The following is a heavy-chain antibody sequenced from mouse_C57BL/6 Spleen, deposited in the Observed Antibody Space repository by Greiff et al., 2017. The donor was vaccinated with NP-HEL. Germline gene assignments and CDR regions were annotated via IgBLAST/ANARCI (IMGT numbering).Heavy chain of an antibody. CDR1: GFSLSTFGMG. Sequence: QVQLKESGPGILQPSQTLSLTCSFSGFSLSTFGMGVGWIRQPSGKGLEWLAHIWWDDDKYYNPALKSRLTISKDTSKNQVFLKIANVDTADTATYYCARIEGLYYGSSSYYFDYWGQGTTLTVSS. CDR3: ARIEGLYYGSSSYYFDY. V-gene: IGHV8-8*01. J-gene: IGHJ2*01. D-gene: IGHD1-1*01. CDR2: IWWDDDK.